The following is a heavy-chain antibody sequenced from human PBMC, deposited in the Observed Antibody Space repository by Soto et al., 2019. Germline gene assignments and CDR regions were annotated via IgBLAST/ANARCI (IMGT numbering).Heavy chain of an antibody. Sequence: SETLSLTXTVSGGSISSGDYYWSWIRQPPGKGLEWIGYIYYSGSTYYNPSLKSRVTISVDTSKNQFSLKLSSVTAADTAVYYCARTGPYDSSGRGLDYWGQGTLVTVSS. CDR1: GGSISSGDYY. J-gene: IGHJ4*02. CDR2: IYYSGST. V-gene: IGHV4-30-4*01. CDR3: ARTGPYDSSGRGLDY. D-gene: IGHD3-22*01.